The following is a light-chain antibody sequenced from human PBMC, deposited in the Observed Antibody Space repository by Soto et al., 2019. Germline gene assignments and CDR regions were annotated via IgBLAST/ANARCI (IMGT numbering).Light chain of an antibody. J-gene: IGKJ4*01. Sequence: EIVLTQSPSTLSVSPLERSTLSCRASQSVSGNLAWYQQKPGQAPRLLMYGASIRATGFPDRFSGSGSGTEFTLTISSLQSEDFAVYYCQQYNNWPPLTFGGGTKVDIK. V-gene: IGKV3-15*01. CDR2: GAS. CDR3: QQYNNWPPLT. CDR1: QSVSGN.